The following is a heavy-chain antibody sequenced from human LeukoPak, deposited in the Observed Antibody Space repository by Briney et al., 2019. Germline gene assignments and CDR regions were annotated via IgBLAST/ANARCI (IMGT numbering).Heavy chain of an antibody. J-gene: IGHJ4*02. V-gene: IGHV4-59*12. CDR2: IYYSGST. CDR1: GGSISSYY. CDR3: ARVDPYGSGDL. D-gene: IGHD3-10*01. Sequence: SETLSLTCTVSGGSISSYYWSWIRQPPGKGLEWIGYIYYSGSTNYNPSLKSRVTISVDTSKNQFSLKLSSVTAADTAVYYCARVDPYGSGDLWGQGTLVTVSS.